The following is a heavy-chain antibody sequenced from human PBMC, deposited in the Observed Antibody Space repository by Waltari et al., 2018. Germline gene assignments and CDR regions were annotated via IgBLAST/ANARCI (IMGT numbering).Heavy chain of an antibody. CDR3: AKAAPYDFWSGYFDY. CDR2: ISWNSGSI. V-gene: IGHV3-9*01. J-gene: IGHJ4*02. D-gene: IGHD3-3*01. CDR1: GFTFDDYA. Sequence: EVQLVESGGGLVQPGRSLRLSCAASGFTFDDYAMHWVRQAPGKGLEWVSGISWNSGSIGYADSVKGRFTISRDNAKNSLYLQRNSLRAEDTALYYCAKAAPYDFWSGYFDYWGQGTLVTVSS.